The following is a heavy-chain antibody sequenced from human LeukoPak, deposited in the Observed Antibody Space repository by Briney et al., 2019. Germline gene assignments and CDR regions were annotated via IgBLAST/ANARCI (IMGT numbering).Heavy chain of an antibody. J-gene: IGHJ6*02. CDR2: ISAYNGNT. V-gene: IGHV1-18*01. CDR1: GGTFSSYA. D-gene: IGHD2/OR15-2a*01. CDR3: ARDVNLDV. Sequence: ASVKVSCTASGGTFSSYAISWVRQAPGQGLEWMGWISAYNGNTNYAQKLQGRVTMTTDTSTSTAYMELRSLRSDDTAVYYCARDVNLDVWGQGTTVTVSS.